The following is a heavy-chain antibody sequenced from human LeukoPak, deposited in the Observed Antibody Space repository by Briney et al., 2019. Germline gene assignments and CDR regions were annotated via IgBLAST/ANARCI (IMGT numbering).Heavy chain of an antibody. CDR3: ARDPYSGNYGAYYYYYMDV. CDR1: EFTFSTYS. Sequence: PGGSLRLSCAASEFTFSTYSMNWVRQTPGKGLEWVSIISSSSDDIHYADSVKGRFTISRDNAKSSLYLQMDSLRAEDTAVYYCARDPYSGNYGAYYYYYMDVWGKGTTVTISS. V-gene: IGHV3-21*01. J-gene: IGHJ6*03. D-gene: IGHD1-26*01. CDR2: ISSSSDDI.